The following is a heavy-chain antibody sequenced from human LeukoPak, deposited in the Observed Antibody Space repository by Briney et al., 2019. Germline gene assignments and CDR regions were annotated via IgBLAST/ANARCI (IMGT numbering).Heavy chain of an antibody. CDR1: GFTFSSYG. CDR3: ARAVARTPYYYYMDV. V-gene: IGHV3-30*02. Sequence: GGSLRLSCAASGFTFSSYGMHWVRQAPGKGLEGVAFMRYDASNKYSIDSVNGRFPISRDNSKNKLHLQMNRMRAADTDAYYCARAVARTPYYYYMDVWGKGTPVTVSS. D-gene: IGHD6-19*01. J-gene: IGHJ6*03. CDR2: MRYDASNK.